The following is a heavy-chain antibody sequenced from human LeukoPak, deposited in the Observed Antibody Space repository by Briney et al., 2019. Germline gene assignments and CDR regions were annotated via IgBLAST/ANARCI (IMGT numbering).Heavy chain of an antibody. V-gene: IGHV3-30*02. J-gene: IGHJ4*02. CDR1: GFTFSTYG. CDR3: TTGDGTKFDF. D-gene: IGHD1-1*01. Sequence: GGSLRLSCAASGFTFSTYGMYWVRQAPGKGLEWVAFIRYDGSDKYYADSVKGRFTISRDNANKSLYLQMNSLRAEDTALYYCTTGDGTKFDFWGQGTLVSVSS. CDR2: IRYDGSDK.